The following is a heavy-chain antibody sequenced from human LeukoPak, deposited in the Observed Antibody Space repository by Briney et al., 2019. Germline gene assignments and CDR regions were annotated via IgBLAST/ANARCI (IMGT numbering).Heavy chain of an antibody. D-gene: IGHD6-19*01. J-gene: IGHJ4*02. CDR1: GFTFGSYE. Sequence: GGSLRLSCVASGFTFGSYEMNWVRQAPGKGLEWASYISSSGSGSTIYYADSVKGRFTISRDNAKNSLYLKMNNLRAEDTAIYYCARFSGYSSGLYMYYWGQGTLVTVSS. CDR3: ARFSGYSSGLYMYY. V-gene: IGHV3-48*03. CDR2: ISSSGSGSTI.